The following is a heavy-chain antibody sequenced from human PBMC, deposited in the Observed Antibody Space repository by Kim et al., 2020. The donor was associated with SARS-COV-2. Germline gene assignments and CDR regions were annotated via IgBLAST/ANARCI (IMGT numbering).Heavy chain of an antibody. CDR3: ASGVWLDY. Sequence: GGSLRLSCAASGFIFSNFWMSWVRQAPGKGLEWVANIKKDGSEKNYVDSVKGRFTVSRDNAKNSLYLQMNSLRAEDTAIYYCASGVWLDYWGLGTPVTVS. J-gene: IGHJ4*02. V-gene: IGHV3-7*03. CDR1: GFIFSNFW. CDR2: IKKDGSEK.